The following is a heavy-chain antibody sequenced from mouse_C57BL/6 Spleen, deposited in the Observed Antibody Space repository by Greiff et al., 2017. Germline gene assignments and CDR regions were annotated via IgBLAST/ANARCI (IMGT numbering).Heavy chain of an antibody. J-gene: IGHJ2*01. Sequence: QVQLKQSGAELVRPGTSVKMSCKASGYTFTNYWIGWAKQRPGHGLEWIGDIYPGGGYTNYNEKFKGKATLTADKSSSTAYMQFSSLTSEDSAIYYCARSEDGYYVFFDYWGQGTTLTVSS. CDR1: GYTFTNYW. V-gene: IGHV1-63*01. CDR2: IYPGGGYT. D-gene: IGHD2-3*01. CDR3: ARSEDGYYVFFDY.